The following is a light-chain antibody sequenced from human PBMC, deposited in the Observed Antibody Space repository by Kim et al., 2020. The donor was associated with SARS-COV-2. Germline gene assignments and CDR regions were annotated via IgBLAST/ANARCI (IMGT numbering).Light chain of an antibody. J-gene: IGKJ1*01. CDR2: GAS. CDR1: QSVSSSY. V-gene: IGKV3-20*01. CDR3: QPYGSSRT. Sequence: EIVLTQSPGTLSLSPGERATLSCRASQSVSSSYVAWYQQKPGQAPRLLIYGASSRATGIPDRFSGSGSGTDFTLTINRLEPEDFAVYYCQPYGSSRTFGQGTKVDIK.